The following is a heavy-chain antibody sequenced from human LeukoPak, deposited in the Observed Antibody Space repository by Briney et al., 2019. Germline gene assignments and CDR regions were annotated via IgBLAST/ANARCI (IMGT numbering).Heavy chain of an antibody. J-gene: IGHJ4*02. D-gene: IGHD2-2*01. V-gene: IGHV3-23*01. Sequence: GGSLRLSCAASGFTFSSYAMSWVRQAPGKGLEWVSAISGSGGSTYYADSVKGRFTISRDNSKNTLYLQMNSLRAEDTAVYYCAKDQEGSLVGMNDYWGQGTLVTVSS. CDR3: AKDQEGSLVGMNDY. CDR1: GFTFSSYA. CDR2: ISGSGGST.